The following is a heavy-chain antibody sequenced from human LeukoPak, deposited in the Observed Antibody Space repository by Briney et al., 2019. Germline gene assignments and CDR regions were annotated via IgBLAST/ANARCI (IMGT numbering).Heavy chain of an antibody. J-gene: IGHJ4*02. CDR2: IYPGDSDT. CDR3: ARRPSAAGFDY. Sequence: NRGESLKISCNGSGYSFTSYWIGWVRQMPGKGREWMGIIYPGDSDTRYSPSFQGQVTISADKTISTAYLQWSSLKASDTAMYYCARRPSAAGFDYWGQGTLVTVSP. D-gene: IGHD3-10*01. CDR1: GYSFTSYW. V-gene: IGHV5-51*01.